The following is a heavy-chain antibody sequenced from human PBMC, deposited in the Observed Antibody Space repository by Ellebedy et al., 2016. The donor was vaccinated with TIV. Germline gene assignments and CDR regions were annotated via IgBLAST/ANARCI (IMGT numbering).Heavy chain of an antibody. V-gene: IGHV4-4*02. D-gene: IGHD3/OR15-3a*01. CDR1: GASMRGYW. Sequence: SETLSLTXDVSGASMRGYWWNWVRQIPGKGLEWIGEIYPGGSTNYNPSLRSRVTISVDRSKNQFSMRLTSVTAADTAVYYCARDRGGLTYIKDFWGQGTLVTVSS. CDR2: IYPGGST. CDR3: ARDRGGLTYIKDF. J-gene: IGHJ4*02.